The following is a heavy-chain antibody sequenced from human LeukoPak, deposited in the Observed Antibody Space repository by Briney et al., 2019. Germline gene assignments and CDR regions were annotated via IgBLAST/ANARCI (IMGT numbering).Heavy chain of an antibody. D-gene: IGHD3-9*01. CDR1: GYTFTSYD. CDR2: MNPNSGNT. CDR3: ARAYDILTGYYTY. J-gene: IGHJ4*02. V-gene: IGHV1-8*01. Sequence: ASVTVSCKASGYTFTSYDINWVRRATGQGLEWMGWMNPNSGNTGYAQKFQGRVTMTRNTSISTAYMELSSLRSEDTAVYYCARAYDILTGYYTYWGQGTLVTVSS.